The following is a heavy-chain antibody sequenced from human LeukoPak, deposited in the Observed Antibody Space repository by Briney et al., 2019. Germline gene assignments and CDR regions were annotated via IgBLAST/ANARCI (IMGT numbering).Heavy chain of an antibody. D-gene: IGHD2-2*02. CDR1: GYTFTSYG. CDR3: ARSQYCSSTSRYTELYYYYGMDV. V-gene: IGHV1-18*01. Sequence: GASVKVSCKASGYTFTSYGISWVRQAPGQGLEWMGWISAYNGNTNYAQKLQGRVTMTTDTSTSTAYMELRSLRSDDTAVYYCARSQYCSSTSRYTELYYYYGMDVWGQGTTVTVSS. J-gene: IGHJ6*02. CDR2: ISAYNGNT.